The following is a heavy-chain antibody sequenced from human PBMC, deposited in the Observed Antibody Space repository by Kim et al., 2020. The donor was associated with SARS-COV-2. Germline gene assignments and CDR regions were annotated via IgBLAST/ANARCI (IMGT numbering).Heavy chain of an antibody. D-gene: IGHD6-6*01. CDR3: ARGPSGLDAFDI. V-gene: IGHV4-59*01. CDR1: GGSISSYY. CDR2: IYYSGST. Sequence: SETLSLTCTVSGGSISSYYWSWIRQPPGKGLEWIGYIYYSGSTNYNPSLKSRVTISVDTSKNQFSLKLSSVTAADTAVYYCARGPSGLDAFDIWGQGTMVTVSS. J-gene: IGHJ3*02.